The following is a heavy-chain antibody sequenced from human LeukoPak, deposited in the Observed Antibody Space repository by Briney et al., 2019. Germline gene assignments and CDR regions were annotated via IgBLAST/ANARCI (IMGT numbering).Heavy chain of an antibody. CDR3: AKMPPPAVAGTMVDY. D-gene: IGHD6-19*01. CDR2: IYYSGST. CDR1: GGSINSYY. Sequence: SETLSLTCTVSGGSINSYYWSWIRQPPGKGLEWIGYIYYSGSTNYNPSLKSRVTISVHTSKNQFSLKLSSVTAADTAVYYCAKMPPPAVAGTMVDYWGQGTLVTVSS. V-gene: IGHV4-59*01. J-gene: IGHJ4*02.